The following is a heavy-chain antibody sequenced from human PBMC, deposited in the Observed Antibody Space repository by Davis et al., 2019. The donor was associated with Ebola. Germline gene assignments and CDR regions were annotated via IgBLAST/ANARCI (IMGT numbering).Heavy chain of an antibody. Sequence: PGGSLRLSCKASGYRFNDYWIAWVRQMPGMGLEWMAIIYPDDSDARYSPTLEDQVIVSVDKSISTAYLQWTNLKASDTAMYFCARQGFSRSTWVILPSFENWGQGTLVTVSS. CDR3: ARQGFSRSTWVILPSFEN. D-gene: IGHD6-6*01. CDR2: IYPDDSDA. V-gene: IGHV5-51*01. J-gene: IGHJ4*02. CDR1: GYRFNDYW.